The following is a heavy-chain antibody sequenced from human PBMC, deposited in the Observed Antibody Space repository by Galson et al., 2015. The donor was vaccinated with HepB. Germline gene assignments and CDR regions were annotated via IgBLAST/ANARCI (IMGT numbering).Heavy chain of an antibody. V-gene: IGHV1-69*13. CDR2: IIPIFGTA. D-gene: IGHD2-15*01. CDR3: ARDHVVSYPRGDGMDV. Sequence: SVKVSCKASGGTFSSYAISWVRQAPGQGLEWMGGIIPIFGTANYAQKFQGRVTITADESTSTAYMELSSLRSEDTAVYYCARDHVVSYPRGDGMDVWGQGTTVTVSS. J-gene: IGHJ6*02. CDR1: GGTFSSYA.